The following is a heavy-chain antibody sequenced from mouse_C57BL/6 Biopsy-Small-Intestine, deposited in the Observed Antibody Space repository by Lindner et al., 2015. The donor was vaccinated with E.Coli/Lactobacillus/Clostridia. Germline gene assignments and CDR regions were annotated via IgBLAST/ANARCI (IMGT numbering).Heavy chain of an antibody. D-gene: IGHD2-1*01. CDR1: GYTFTDYN. CDR3: ACAIYYGNYDWYFDV. CDR2: INPNNGGT. Sequence: VQLQESGPELVKPGTSVKIPCKTSGYTFTDYNMDWVKQSHGKSLEWIGDINPNNGGTFYNQKFKGKATLTVDKSSSTAYMELRSLTSEDTAVYYCACAIYYGNYDWYFDVWGTGTTVTVSS. V-gene: IGHV1-18*01. J-gene: IGHJ1*03.